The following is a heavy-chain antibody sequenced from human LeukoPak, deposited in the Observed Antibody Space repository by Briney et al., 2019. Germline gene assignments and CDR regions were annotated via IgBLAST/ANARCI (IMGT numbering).Heavy chain of an antibody. J-gene: IGHJ4*02. Sequence: SETLSLTCTVSGGSINSHSYYWGWIRQPPGKGLEWIGSVYYDGTSYSNPSLTSRAAVFVDTSRDGFSLDLSFVTAADTAVYYCVRHISTNTGYFDSCGQGTLVSVSS. CDR1: GGSINSHSYY. D-gene: IGHD5-24*01. V-gene: IGHV4-39*01. CDR2: VYYDGTS. CDR3: VRHISTNTGYFDS.